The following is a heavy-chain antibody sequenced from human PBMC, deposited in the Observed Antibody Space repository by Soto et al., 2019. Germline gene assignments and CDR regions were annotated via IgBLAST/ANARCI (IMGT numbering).Heavy chain of an antibody. V-gene: IGHV1-46*01. Sequence: ASVKVSCKASGYTFTSYYIHWVRQAPGQGLEWMGILNPSSGNTGYAQKFQGRVTMTRDTSTTTVYMELSSLRSEDTAVYYCARARDYNYGMDVWGQGTTVTV. CDR3: ARARDYNYGMDV. CDR2: LNPSSGNT. J-gene: IGHJ6*02. CDR1: GYTFTSYY.